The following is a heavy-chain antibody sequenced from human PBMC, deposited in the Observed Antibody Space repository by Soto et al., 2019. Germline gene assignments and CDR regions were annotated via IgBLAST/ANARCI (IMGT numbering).Heavy chain of an antibody. D-gene: IGHD2-15*01. CDR3: ARDYIVVVVAAENYYGMDV. J-gene: IGHJ6*02. CDR2: ISAYNGNT. V-gene: IGHV1-18*01. Sequence: GASVKVSCKASGYTFTSYGISWVRQAPGQRLDWMGWISAYNGNTNYAQKLQGRVTMTTDTSTSTAYMELRSLRSDDTAVYYCARDYIVVVVAAENYYGMDVWGQGTTVTVSS. CDR1: GYTFTSYG.